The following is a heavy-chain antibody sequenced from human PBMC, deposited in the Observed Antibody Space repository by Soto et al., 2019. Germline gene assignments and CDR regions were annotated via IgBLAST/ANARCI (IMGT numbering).Heavy chain of an antibody. D-gene: IGHD2-15*01. CDR1: GFTFSSYW. Sequence: GSLRLSCAASGFTFSSYWMSWVRQAPGKGLEWVANIKQDGSEKYYVDSVKGRFTISRDNAENSLYLQMNSLRGEDTAVYYCARYCSGGSCYDYWGQGTLVTVSS. CDR2: IKQDGSEK. J-gene: IGHJ4*03. V-gene: IGHV3-7*01. CDR3: ARYCSGGSCYDY.